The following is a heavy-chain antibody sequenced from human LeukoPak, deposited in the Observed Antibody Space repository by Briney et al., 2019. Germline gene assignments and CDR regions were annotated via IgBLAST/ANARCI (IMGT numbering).Heavy chain of an antibody. CDR1: RLTLSSYW. Sequence: PGWSLRLSRAASRLTLSSYWMSWVRQPPGKGLEWVANIKQDGSEKYYVDSVKGRFSISRDNAKNSLYLQMNSLRAEDTAVYYCARDTELRFLEWLFSFDYWGQGTLVTVSS. J-gene: IGHJ4*02. CDR2: IKQDGSEK. V-gene: IGHV3-7*01. CDR3: ARDTELRFLEWLFSFDY. D-gene: IGHD3-3*01.